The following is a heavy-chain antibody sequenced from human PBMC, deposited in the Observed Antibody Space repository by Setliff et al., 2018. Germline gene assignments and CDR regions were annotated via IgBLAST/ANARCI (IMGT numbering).Heavy chain of an antibody. D-gene: IGHD7-27*01. CDR2: LHRVGTF. CDR3: ARHRPNLPFDA. V-gene: IGHV4-38-2*02. CDR1: GYSIITGYY. J-gene: IGHJ4*02. Sequence: SETLSLTCSVSGYSIITGYYWAWIRRLPGRGLEWIGSLHRVGTFFYNPSLVSRATLSLDTSRNQFSLKLSSVTAADTSVYFCARHRPNLPFDAWGQGALVTVSS.